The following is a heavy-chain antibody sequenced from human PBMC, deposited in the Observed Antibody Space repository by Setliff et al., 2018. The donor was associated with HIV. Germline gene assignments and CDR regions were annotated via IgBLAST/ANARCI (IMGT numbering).Heavy chain of an antibody. D-gene: IGHD3-10*01. CDR3: AGHFYYSGSGIWAGLDS. CDR1: GGSISSGNYL. V-gene: IGHV4-61*02. J-gene: IGHJ4*02. Sequence: SETLSLTCTVSGGSISSGNYLWSWIRQPAGKAPEWIGRISVSGTTDYNPSLKSRVTMSVDTSKKQFSLKLTSVTAADTAVYYCAGHFYYSGSGIWAGLDSWGQGTLVTVSS. CDR2: ISVSGTT.